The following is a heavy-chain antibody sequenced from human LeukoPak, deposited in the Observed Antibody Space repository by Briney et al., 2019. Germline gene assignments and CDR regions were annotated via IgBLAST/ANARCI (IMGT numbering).Heavy chain of an antibody. CDR2: ISSSLNM. CDR1: EFTFSNYA. J-gene: IGHJ3*02. D-gene: IGHD2-15*01. V-gene: IGHV3-69-1*01. CDR3: ARDAGIVAFDI. Sequence: GGSLRLSCAASEFTFSNYAMNWVRLASGKGLEWVSSISSSLNMYFAESVKGRFTISRDSARNSVSLQLNSLRVEDTAVYYCARDAGIVAFDIWGQGTVVTVSS.